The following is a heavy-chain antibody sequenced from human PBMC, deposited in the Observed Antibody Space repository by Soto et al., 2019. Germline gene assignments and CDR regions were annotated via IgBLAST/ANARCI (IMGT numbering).Heavy chain of an antibody. V-gene: IGHV1-2*04. CDR3: TRPKNELRFYSYNGIDV. D-gene: IGHD5-12*01. CDR2: INPNSGGT. J-gene: IGHJ6*02. Sequence: ASVKVSCKASGYTFTGYYMHWVRQAPGQGLEWLGWINPNSGGTNYAQKFQGWVTMTRDTSISTVYTAYLQMNSLKTEDTAVYYCTRPKNELRFYSYNGIDVWGQGTTVTVSS. CDR1: GYTFTGYY.